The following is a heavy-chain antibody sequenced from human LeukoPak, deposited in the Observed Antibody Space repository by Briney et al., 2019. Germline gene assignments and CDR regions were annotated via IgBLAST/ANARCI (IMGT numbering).Heavy chain of an antibody. CDR2: THSGGTT. Sequence: GGSLRLSCAASGFTFSNYEMNWVRQAPGKGLEWIAYTHSGGTTKYADSVKGRFTISRDNAENSLYLQMNSLRAEDTAVYYCARETIVFDNWGQGTLVAVSS. CDR1: GFTFSNYE. CDR3: ARETIVFDN. V-gene: IGHV3-48*03. D-gene: IGHD1-26*01. J-gene: IGHJ4*02.